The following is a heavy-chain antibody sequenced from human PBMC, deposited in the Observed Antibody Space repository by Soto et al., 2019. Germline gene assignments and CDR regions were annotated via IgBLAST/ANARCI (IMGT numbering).Heavy chain of an antibody. V-gene: IGHV4-59*01. CDR1: GGSISSYY. CDR3: ARRYAGNFDY. J-gene: IGHJ4*02. CDR2: IYYSGST. D-gene: IGHD2-8*01. Sequence: SETLSLTYTVSGGSISSYYWSWIRQPPGKGLEWIGYIYYSGSTNYNPSLKSRVTISVDTSKNQFSLKLSSVTAADTAVYYCARRYAGNFDYWGQGTLVTVSS.